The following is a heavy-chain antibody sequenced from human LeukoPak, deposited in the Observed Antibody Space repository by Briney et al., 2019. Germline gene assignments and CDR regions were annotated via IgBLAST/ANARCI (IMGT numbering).Heavy chain of an antibody. Sequence: SVKVSCKASGGTFSSHAISWVRQAPGQGLEWVGGIISIFGTTNYAQKFQGRVTITTDESTSTGYMELRSLRSDDTAVYYCARGDSGYDYGFDNWGQGTLVTVSS. CDR3: ARGDSGYDYGFDN. CDR1: GGTFSSHA. CDR2: IISIFGTT. D-gene: IGHD5-12*01. V-gene: IGHV1-69*05. J-gene: IGHJ4*02.